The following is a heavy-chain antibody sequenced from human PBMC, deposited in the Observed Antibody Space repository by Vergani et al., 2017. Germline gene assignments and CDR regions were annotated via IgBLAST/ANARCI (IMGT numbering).Heavy chain of an antibody. CDR2: VSTGTKSQ. CDR1: GFDFSSYI. J-gene: IGHJ6*02. V-gene: IGHV3-48*01. Sequence: QLVESGGGWVQPGGSLRLSCVVSGFDFSSYIMNWVRQAPGKGLEWVSFVSTGTKSQSYAESVKGRFTISRDSAKNSLYLQMNSLRAEDTGVYYCARDRYYLGSGSYPYFYYYGLDVWGQXP. D-gene: IGHD3-10*01. CDR3: ARDRYYLGSGSYPYFYYYGLDV.